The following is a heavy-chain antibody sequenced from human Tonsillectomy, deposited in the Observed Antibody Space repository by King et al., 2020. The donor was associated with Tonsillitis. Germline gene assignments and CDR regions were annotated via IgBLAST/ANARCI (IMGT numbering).Heavy chain of an antibody. CDR3: ARHRTTVSTSEY. V-gene: IGHV4-39*07. CDR2: LYYSGST. D-gene: IGHD4-17*01. J-gene: IGHJ4*02. Sequence: MQLQESGPGLVKPSETLSLTCTVSGGSISNSDYFWGWIRQPPGKGLEWIGSLYYSGSTYNNPSLKSRVTISVDTSKNQFSLKLSSATAADTAGYYCARHRTTVSTSEYWGQGTLVTVSS. CDR1: GGSISNSDYF.